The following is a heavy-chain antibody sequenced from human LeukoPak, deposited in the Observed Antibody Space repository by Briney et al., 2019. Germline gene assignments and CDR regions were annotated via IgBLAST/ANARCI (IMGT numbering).Heavy chain of an antibody. D-gene: IGHD6-13*01. Sequence: ASVKVSCKTSGYTFTFYYIHWVRQAPGQGLEWMGWINPNSGGTNDAQKFQGRVTMTRDTSMSTAYMELRSLRSDDTAVYYCARNIAAAGTPAGSFWFDPWGQGTLVTVSS. CDR1: GYTFTFYY. CDR3: ARNIAAAGTPAGSFWFDP. J-gene: IGHJ5*02. V-gene: IGHV1-2*02. CDR2: INPNSGGT.